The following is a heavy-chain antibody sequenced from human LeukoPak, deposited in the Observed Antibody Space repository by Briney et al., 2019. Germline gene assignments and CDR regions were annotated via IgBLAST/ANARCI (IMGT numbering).Heavy chain of an antibody. CDR1: GFTFDDYA. V-gene: IGHV3-9*01. Sequence: QPGGSLRLSCAASGFTFDDYAMHWVRQAPGKGLEWVSGISWNSGSIGYADSVKGRFTISRDNAKNSLYLQMNSLRAEDTALYYCAKDTLLRTFGGVIGFDCWGQGTLVTVSS. CDR3: AKDTLLRTFGGVIGFDC. J-gene: IGHJ4*02. CDR2: ISWNSGSI. D-gene: IGHD3-16*02.